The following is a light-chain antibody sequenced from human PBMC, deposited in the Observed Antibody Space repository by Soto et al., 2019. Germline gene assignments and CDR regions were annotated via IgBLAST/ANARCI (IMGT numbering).Light chain of an antibody. V-gene: IGKV1-5*01. CDR3: QQYKSYSQT. CDR1: QSISSW. J-gene: IGKJ1*01. CDR2: DAS. Sequence: DIQMTQSPSTLSASVGDRVTITCRASQSISSWLAWYQQKPGKAPKLLIYDASSLESGVTSRFSGSGSGTEFTLTISSLQPDDFATYYCQQYKSYSQTFGQGTKVDIK.